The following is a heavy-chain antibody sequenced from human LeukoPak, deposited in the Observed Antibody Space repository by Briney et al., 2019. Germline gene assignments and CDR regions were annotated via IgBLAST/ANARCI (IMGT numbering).Heavy chain of an antibody. CDR3: AKDRAYDFWSGPFPY. V-gene: IGHV3-23*01. D-gene: IGHD3-3*01. CDR1: GFTFSSYA. J-gene: IGHJ4*02. CDR2: ICGSGGST. Sequence: GGSLRLSFAASGFTFSSYAMSWVRQAPGEGLEWVSAICGSGGSTYYADSVKGRFTISRDNSKNTLYLQMNSLRAEDTAVYYCAKDRAYDFWSGPFPYWGQGTLVTVSS.